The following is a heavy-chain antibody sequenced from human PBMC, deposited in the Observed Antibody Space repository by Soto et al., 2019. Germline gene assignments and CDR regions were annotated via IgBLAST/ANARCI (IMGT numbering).Heavy chain of an antibody. Sequence: GESLKISCNGSGYSFTSYWICWVRQMPWKGLEWMGIIYPGDSDTRYSPSFQGQVTISADKSISTAYLQWSSLKASDTAMYYCARHTYYYDSSGAPAGYWGQGTLVTVSS. D-gene: IGHD3-22*01. CDR3: ARHTYYYDSSGAPAGY. V-gene: IGHV5-51*01. J-gene: IGHJ4*02. CDR1: GYSFTSYW. CDR2: IYPGDSDT.